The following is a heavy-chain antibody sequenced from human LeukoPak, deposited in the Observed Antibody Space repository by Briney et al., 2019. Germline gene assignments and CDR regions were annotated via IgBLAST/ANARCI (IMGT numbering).Heavy chain of an antibody. V-gene: IGHV4-31*03. J-gene: IGHJ4*02. CDR2: IYYSGST. CDR3: ARGIAAAGMYY. Sequence: PQTLSLTCTVSGGSISSGGYYWSWIRQHPGKGLEWIGYIYYSGSTYYNPSLKSRVSISVDTSKNQFSLNLSSVTAADTAVYYCARGIAAAGMYYWGQGTLVTVSS. CDR1: GGSISSGGYY. D-gene: IGHD6-13*01.